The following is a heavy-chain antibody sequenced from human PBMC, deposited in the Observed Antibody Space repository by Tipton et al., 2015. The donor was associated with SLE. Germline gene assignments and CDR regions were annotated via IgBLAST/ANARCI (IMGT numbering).Heavy chain of an antibody. V-gene: IGHV4-4*02. CDR1: GGSINSYNW. J-gene: IGHJ4*02. CDR2: IYHSGTT. Sequence: TLSLTCAVSGGSINSYNWWTWVRQPPGKGLEWIGEIYHSGTTNYNPSLESRVTISVDTSKNQFSLKLSSVTAADTAVYYCATQGYYDSSFDYWGQGTLVTVSS. D-gene: IGHD3-16*01. CDR3: ATQGYYDSSFDY.